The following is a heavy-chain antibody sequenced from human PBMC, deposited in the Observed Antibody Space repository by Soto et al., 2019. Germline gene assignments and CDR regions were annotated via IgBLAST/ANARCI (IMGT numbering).Heavy chain of an antibody. Sequence: QVQLVQSGAEVKESGASVKVSCKASGYTFTGYGLSWVRQAPGQGLEWIGWISPYNGYTIYAQKFQGRVTMTTDTSTSTADMELRSLSSADTAVYYCARATTATTGYNWFDPWGQGTLVTVSS. J-gene: IGHJ5*02. V-gene: IGHV1-18*01. CDR1: GYTFTGYG. CDR2: ISPYNGYT. D-gene: IGHD1-1*01. CDR3: ARATTATTGYNWFDP.